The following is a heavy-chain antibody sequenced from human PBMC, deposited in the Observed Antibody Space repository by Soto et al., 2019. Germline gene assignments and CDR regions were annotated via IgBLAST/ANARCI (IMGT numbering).Heavy chain of an antibody. V-gene: IGHV4-31*03. CDR2: IYYTGST. CDR1: GGSISSGSYY. J-gene: IGHJ4*02. CDR3: ARAPIE. Sequence: QVQLQESGPGLVKPSQTLYLTCTVSGGSISSGSYYWSWIRQHPGKGLQWIGYIYYTGSTYYKPSLKSRVTKSVDTSKKQFSLTLSSVTASDTAVYYCARAPIEWGQGTLVTVSS. D-gene: IGHD1-26*01.